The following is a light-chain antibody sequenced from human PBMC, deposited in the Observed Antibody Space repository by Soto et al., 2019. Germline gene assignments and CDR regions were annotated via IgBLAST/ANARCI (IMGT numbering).Light chain of an antibody. CDR1: SSDIGGYNY. J-gene: IGLJ3*02. Sequence: QSVLTQPASVSGSPGQSITISCTGTSSDIGGYNYVSWHQQHPGKAPKLMIDDVNNRPSGVSNRFSGSKSGNTASLTISGLQAEDEADYYCSSYTSGSAWVFGGGTQLTVL. CDR2: DVN. CDR3: SSYTSGSAWV. V-gene: IGLV2-14*01.